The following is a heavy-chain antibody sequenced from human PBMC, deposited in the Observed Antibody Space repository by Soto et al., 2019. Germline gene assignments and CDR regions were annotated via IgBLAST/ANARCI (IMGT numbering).Heavy chain of an antibody. Sequence: ASVKVSCKASGYTFTSYGISWVRQAPGQGLEWMGWIRVYNGNTNYAQKLQGRVTMTTDTSTSTAYMELRSLISDDTAFYYCAKVGDYGDYGPSEYWGQGTLVTVSS. D-gene: IGHD4-17*01. J-gene: IGHJ4*02. V-gene: IGHV1-18*04. CDR1: GYTFTSYG. CDR3: AKVGDYGDYGPSEY. CDR2: IRVYNGNT.